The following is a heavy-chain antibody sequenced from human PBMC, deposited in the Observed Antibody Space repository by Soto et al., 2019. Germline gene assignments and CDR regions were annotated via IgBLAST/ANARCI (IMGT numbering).Heavy chain of an antibody. CDR2: ISGSGGST. D-gene: IGHD5-18*01. V-gene: IGHV3-23*01. CDR1: GFTFSSYA. J-gene: IGHJ4*02. Sequence: GGSLRLSXAASGFTFSSYAMSWVRQAPGKGLEWVSAISGSGGSTYYADSVKGRFTISRDNSKNTLYLQMNSLRAEDTAVYYCAKANGYSYGLSYFDYWGQGTLVTVSS. CDR3: AKANGYSYGLSYFDY.